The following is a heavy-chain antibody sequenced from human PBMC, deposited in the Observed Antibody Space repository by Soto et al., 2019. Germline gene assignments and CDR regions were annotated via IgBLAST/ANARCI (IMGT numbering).Heavy chain of an antibody. CDR1: GFIVSSYG. V-gene: IGHV3-33*01. Sequence: PGGSLRLSCAASGFIVSSYGMHWVRQAPGKGLEWVAVIWYDGSNKYNADSVKGRFTISRDNSKNTLYLQMSSLRADDTAVYYCARDFRDYYDSSGYSWFDPWGQGTLVTVSS. CDR2: IWYDGSNK. D-gene: IGHD3-22*01. J-gene: IGHJ5*02. CDR3: ARDFRDYYDSSGYSWFDP.